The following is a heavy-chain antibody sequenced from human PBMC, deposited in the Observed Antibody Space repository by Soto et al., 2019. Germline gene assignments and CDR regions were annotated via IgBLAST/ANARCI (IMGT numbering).Heavy chain of an antibody. CDR1: GYSFTSYW. CDR2: IYPGDSDT. J-gene: IGHJ6*02. Sequence: GESLKISCKGSGYSFTSYWIGWVRQMPGKGLEWMGIIYPGDSDTRYSPSFQGQVTISADKSISTAYLQWSSLKASDTAIYYCARTAAAGKYYYGVDVWRQGTTVTVS. V-gene: IGHV5-51*01. D-gene: IGHD6-13*01. CDR3: ARTAAAGKYYYGVDV.